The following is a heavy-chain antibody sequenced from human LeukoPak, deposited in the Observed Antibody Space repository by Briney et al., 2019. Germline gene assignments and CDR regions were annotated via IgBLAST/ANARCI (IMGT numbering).Heavy chain of an antibody. CDR1: GGTFSSYA. V-gene: IGHV1-69*06. CDR3: ARGPITMVRGVIRFDY. CDR2: IIPIFGTA. Sequence: SVKVSCTASGGTFSSYAISWVRQPPGQGLEWMGGIIPIFGTANYAQKFQGRVTITADKSTSTAYMQLSSLRSEDTAVYYCARGPITMVRGVIRFDYWGQGTLVTVSS. J-gene: IGHJ4*02. D-gene: IGHD3-10*01.